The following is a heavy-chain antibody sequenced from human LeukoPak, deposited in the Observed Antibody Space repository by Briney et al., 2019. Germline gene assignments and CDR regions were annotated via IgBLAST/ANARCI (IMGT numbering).Heavy chain of an antibody. CDR1: GGCFSGYY. J-gene: IGHJ4*02. Sequence: SETLSLTCAVYGGCFSGYYWSWIRQPPGRGLEWIGEINHSGSTNYNPSLKSRVTISVDTSKNQFSLKLSSVTAADTAVYYCARVREYDYIWGSYRYYFDYWGQGTLVTVSS. CDR3: ARVREYDYIWGSYRYYFDY. CDR2: INHSGST. V-gene: IGHV4-34*01. D-gene: IGHD3-16*02.